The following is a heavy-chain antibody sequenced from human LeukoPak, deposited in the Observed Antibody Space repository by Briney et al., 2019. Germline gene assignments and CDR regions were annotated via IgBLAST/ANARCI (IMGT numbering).Heavy chain of an antibody. V-gene: IGHV3-23*01. CDR1: GFTFSTYA. J-gene: IGHJ4*02. CDR3: ARDGGYNSIDY. D-gene: IGHD5-24*01. Sequence: GGSLRLSCAASGFTFSTYAMSWVRQAPGKGLEWLSTIGGGGRDTFYADSVKGRFTISRDNSKNTLYLQMNSLRAEDTAVYYCARDGGYNSIDYWGQGTLVTVSS. CDR2: IGGGGRDT.